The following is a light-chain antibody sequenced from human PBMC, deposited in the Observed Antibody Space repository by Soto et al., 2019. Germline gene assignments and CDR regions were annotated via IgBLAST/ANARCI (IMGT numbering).Light chain of an antibody. CDR1: QSVSSSY. CDR2: GAS. V-gene: IGKV3-15*01. CDR3: HQYHYWWT. J-gene: IGKJ1*01. Sequence: EIVLTHSPGTLSLSPGEIATLSCRASQSVSSSYLAWYQQKPVQAPRLIISGASTRATGIPARFIGRGSGTEFTLTISSLQSEDSAVYYCHQYHYWWTFGQGTKVDIK.